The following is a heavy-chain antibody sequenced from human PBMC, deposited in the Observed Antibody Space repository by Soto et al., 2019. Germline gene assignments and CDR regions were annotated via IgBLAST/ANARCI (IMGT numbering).Heavy chain of an antibody. J-gene: IGHJ4*02. CDR2: IYHSGST. D-gene: IGHD5-18*01. CDR1: GGSISSSNW. Sequence: QVQLQESGPGLVKPSGTLSLTCAVSGGSISSSNWWSWVRQPPGKGLEWIGEIYHSGSTNYNPSLKSRVTISVDKSKNQFSLKLSSVTAADTAVYYCARLTKYQQLWFRYYFDYWGQGTLVTVSS. V-gene: IGHV4-4*02. CDR3: ARLTKYQQLWFRYYFDY.